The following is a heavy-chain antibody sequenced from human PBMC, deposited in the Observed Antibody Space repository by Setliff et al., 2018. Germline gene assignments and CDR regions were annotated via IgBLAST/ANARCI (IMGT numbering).Heavy chain of an antibody. V-gene: IGHV1-69*13. Sequence: ASVKVSCKASGGTFSTYAINWVRQAPGQGLEWMGGIIPMFGTTNYARKFQGRVTITADESTITAYMELSSLRSEDTAVYYCARVRDSRSSTDYRYYMDVWGKGTTVTVSS. D-gene: IGHD3-22*01. J-gene: IGHJ6*03. CDR2: IIPMFGTT. CDR1: GGTFSTYA. CDR3: ARVRDSRSSTDYRYYMDV.